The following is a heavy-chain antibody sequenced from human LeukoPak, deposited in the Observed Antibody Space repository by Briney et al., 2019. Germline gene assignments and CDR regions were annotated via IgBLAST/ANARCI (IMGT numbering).Heavy chain of an antibody. CDR1: GFTVSSIY. CDR3: ARLLRVGTAAGFDY. D-gene: IGHD6-13*01. J-gene: IGHJ4*02. CDR2: IYSGGST. Sequence: GGSLRLSCAASGFTVSSIYMSWVRQAPGKGLEWVSVIYSGGSTYYADSVKGRFTISRDNSKNTLYLQMNGLRAEDTAVYYCARLLRVGTAAGFDYWGQGTLVTVSS. V-gene: IGHV3-53*01.